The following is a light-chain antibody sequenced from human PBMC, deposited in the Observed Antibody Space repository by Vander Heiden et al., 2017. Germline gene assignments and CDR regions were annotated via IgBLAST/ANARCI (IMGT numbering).Light chain of an antibody. CDR3: QQYNTYWT. J-gene: IGKJ1*01. CDR2: KAS. Sequence: DIQMTQSPSTLSASVGDRVTITCRASQSISTDLAWYQRKPGTAPKLLIYKASTLGSGVPSRFSGSGSGTEFTLTISSLQPDDFATYYCQQYNTYWTSGQGTKVEIK. CDR1: QSISTD. V-gene: IGKV1-5*03.